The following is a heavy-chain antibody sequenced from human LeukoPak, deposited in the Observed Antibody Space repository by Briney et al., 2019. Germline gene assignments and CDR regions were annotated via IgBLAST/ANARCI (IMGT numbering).Heavy chain of an antibody. D-gene: IGHD1-1*01. Sequence: PSETLSLTCTVSGGTISSYYWSWIRQPAGNGLKWIGNIYTSGSTNYNPSLKSRVTMSVDTSKNQVSLKLSSVTAADTAVYYCARDSRCYYYYRDVWGKGTTVTISS. CDR2: IYTSGST. CDR3: ARDSRCYYYYRDV. J-gene: IGHJ6*03. V-gene: IGHV4-4*07. CDR1: GGTISSYY.